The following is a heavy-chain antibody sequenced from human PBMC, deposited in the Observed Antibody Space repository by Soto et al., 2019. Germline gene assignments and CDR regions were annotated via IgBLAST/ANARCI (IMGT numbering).Heavy chain of an antibody. D-gene: IGHD3-22*01. Sequence: PSETLSLTCSVYVGSFSGYYWSWIRQPPGKGLEWIGYIYYSGSTNYNPSLKSRVTISVDTSKNQFSLKLSSVTAADTAVYYCARVFRGVVITPPDVYCDYWGQGTRGTVSS. V-gene: IGHV4-59*01. CDR3: ARVFRGVVITPPDVYCDY. J-gene: IGHJ4*02. CDR2: IYYSGST. CDR1: VGSFSGYY.